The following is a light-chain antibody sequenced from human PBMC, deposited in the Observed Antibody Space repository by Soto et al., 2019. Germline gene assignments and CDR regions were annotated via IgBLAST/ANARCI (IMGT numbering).Light chain of an antibody. CDR1: RTLLHSNGYNY. Sequence: DIVMTQSPLSLPVTPGEPASISCRSSRTLLHSNGYNYLDWYLQKPGQSPQLLISLGSDRASGVPDRFSGSGSGTDFTLKISRVEAEDVGVYYCMQSLQTPWTFGQGTNVGIK. J-gene: IGKJ1*01. CDR2: LGS. CDR3: MQSLQTPWT. V-gene: IGKV2-28*01.